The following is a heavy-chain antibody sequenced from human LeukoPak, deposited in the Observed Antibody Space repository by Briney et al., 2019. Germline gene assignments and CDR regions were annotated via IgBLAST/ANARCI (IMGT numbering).Heavy chain of an antibody. J-gene: IGHJ5*02. CDR1: GGSFSGYY. D-gene: IGHD4-17*01. CDR3: ARGPMTTVTTPWFDP. V-gene: IGHV4-34*01. CDR2: INHSGST. Sequence: PSETLSLTCAVYGGSFSGYYWSWIRQPPGKGLEWIGEINHSGSTNYNPSLKSRVTISVDTSKNQFSLKLSSVTAADTAVYYCARGPMTTVTTPWFDPWGQGTLVTVSS.